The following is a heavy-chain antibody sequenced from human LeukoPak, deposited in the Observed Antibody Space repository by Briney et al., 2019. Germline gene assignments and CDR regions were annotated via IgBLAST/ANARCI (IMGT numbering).Heavy chain of an antibody. J-gene: IGHJ4*02. Sequence: SETLSLTCTVSGGSISSYYWSWIRQTPGKGLEWIGYSHYSGSTSYNPSLKSRVTISVDTSKNQFSLKLSSVTAADTAVYYCARVRPAVTGTHYFDYWGQGTLVTVSS. CDR1: GGSISSYY. V-gene: IGHV4-59*01. CDR2: SHYSGST. CDR3: ARVRPAVTGTHYFDY. D-gene: IGHD6-19*01.